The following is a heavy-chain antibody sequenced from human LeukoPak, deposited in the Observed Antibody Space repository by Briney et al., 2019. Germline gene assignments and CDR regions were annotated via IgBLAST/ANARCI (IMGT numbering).Heavy chain of an antibody. CDR3: ARDSSGYNWFDP. J-gene: IGHJ5*02. CDR2: IYYSGST. D-gene: IGHD6-19*01. Sequence: PSETLSLTCTVSGGSISSYYWNWIRQSPGKGLEWIGYIYYSGSTNYNPSLKSRVTISVDTSKNQFSLKLSSVTAADTAVYYCARDSSGYNWFDPWGQGTLVTVSS. V-gene: IGHV4-59*13. CDR1: GGSISSYY.